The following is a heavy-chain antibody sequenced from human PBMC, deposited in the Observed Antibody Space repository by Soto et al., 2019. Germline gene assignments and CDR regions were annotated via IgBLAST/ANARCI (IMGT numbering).Heavy chain of an antibody. CDR1: GGSISSSSYY. CDR2: IYYSGST. V-gene: IGHV4-39*01. D-gene: IGHD6-13*01. J-gene: IGHJ5*02. Sequence: SETLSLTCTVSGGSISSSSYYWGWIRQPPGKGLEWIGSIYYSGSTYYNPSLKSRVTISVDTSKNQFSLKLSSVTAADTAVYYCARARIAAAGTPLLWFDPWGQGTLVTSPQ. CDR3: ARARIAAAGTPLLWFDP.